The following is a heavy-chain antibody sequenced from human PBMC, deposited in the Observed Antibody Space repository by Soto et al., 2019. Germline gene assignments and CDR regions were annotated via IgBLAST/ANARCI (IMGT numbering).Heavy chain of an antibody. V-gene: IGHV4-4*02. CDR1: GGSISSNNW. CDR3: AREGGAGTFMGFDY. Sequence: QVQLQESGPGVVKPLGTLALTCTVSGGSISSNNWWMWVRQSPEKGLEWIGEIYHSGTTNYNPSFNSPVTMAVDKSNNQFSLMLTSVTAEDTVIYYCAREGGAGTFMGFDYWGQGTLVTVSS. J-gene: IGHJ4*02. CDR2: IYHSGTT. D-gene: IGHD6-19*01.